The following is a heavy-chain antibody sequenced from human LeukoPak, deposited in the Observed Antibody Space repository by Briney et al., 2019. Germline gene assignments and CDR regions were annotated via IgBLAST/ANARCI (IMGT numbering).Heavy chain of an antibody. Sequence: ASVKVSCKASGYTFTDHYIHWVRQAPGQGLEWVGWINPNSGGTNYAQKFEGRITMTRDTSINTGYMEMSRLTSDDTAVYYCAREHSSLRLYHSDYWGQGTLVTVSS. CDR3: AREHSSLRLYHSDY. J-gene: IGHJ4*02. V-gene: IGHV1-2*02. CDR2: INPNSGGT. D-gene: IGHD6-13*01. CDR1: GYTFTDHY.